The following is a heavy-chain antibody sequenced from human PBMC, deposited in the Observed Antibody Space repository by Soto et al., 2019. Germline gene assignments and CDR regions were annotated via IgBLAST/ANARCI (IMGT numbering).Heavy chain of an antibody. V-gene: IGHV3-30*18. D-gene: IGHD3-9*01. CDR1: GFTFSSYG. Sequence: QVQLVESGGGVVQPGRSLRLSCAASGFTFSSYGMHWVRQAPGKGLEWVAGISYDGSNKYYADSVKGRFTISRCNSKNTLYLKMNSLRAEDTAVYYCAKERVPYYDILTGYSPFDYWGQGTLVTVSS. J-gene: IGHJ4*02. CDR2: ISYDGSNK. CDR3: AKERVPYYDILTGYSPFDY.